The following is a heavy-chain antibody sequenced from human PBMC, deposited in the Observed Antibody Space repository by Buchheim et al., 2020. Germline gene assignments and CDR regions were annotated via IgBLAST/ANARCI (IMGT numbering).Heavy chain of an antibody. CDR1: GGSISSSGYY. CDR2: IYYSGSA. J-gene: IGHJ4*02. D-gene: IGHD1-26*01. V-gene: IGHV4-39*07. Sequence: QLQLQESGPGLVKPSETLSLTCTVSGGSISSSGYYWGWIRQPPGKGLEWIGSIYYSGSAYYNPSLKSRVTLLVDTSNNKFSLKLSSVTAADTAVYYCARVGGSYNYLDYWGQGTL. CDR3: ARVGGSYNYLDY.